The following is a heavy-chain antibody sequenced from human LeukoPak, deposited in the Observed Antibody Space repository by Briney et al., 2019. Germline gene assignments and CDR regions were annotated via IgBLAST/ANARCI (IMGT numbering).Heavy chain of an antibody. Sequence: PGGSLRLSCAASGIPFTRNGMHWVRQAPGKGLEWVAFIQYDAINIKYGDSVKGRFTISRDNSKNTLYPQMNSLTPEDTAVYYCAREAGTVVIGRFDPWGQGTLVTVSS. D-gene: IGHD2-15*01. V-gene: IGHV3-30*02. CDR1: GIPFTRNG. J-gene: IGHJ5*02. CDR2: IQYDAINI. CDR3: AREAGTVVIGRFDP.